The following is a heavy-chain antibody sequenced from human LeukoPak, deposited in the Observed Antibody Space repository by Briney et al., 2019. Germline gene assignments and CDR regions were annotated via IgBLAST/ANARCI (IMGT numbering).Heavy chain of an antibody. J-gene: IGHJ4*02. Sequence: GGSLRLSCAASGFTFSSYAMHWVRQAPGKGLEYVSAISSNGGSTYYATSVKGRFTISRDNSKNTLYLQMGSLRAEDMSVYYCARVSGGAGYSYWGQGTLVTVSS. CDR1: GFTFSSYA. CDR2: ISSNGGST. D-gene: IGHD2-21*01. CDR3: ARVSGGAGYSY. V-gene: IGHV3-64*01.